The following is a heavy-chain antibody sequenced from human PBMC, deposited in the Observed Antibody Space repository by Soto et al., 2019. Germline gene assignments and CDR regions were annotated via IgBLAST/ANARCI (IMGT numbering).Heavy chain of an antibody. CDR2: IIPILGIA. D-gene: IGHD6-13*01. V-gene: IGHV1-69*04. CDR3: GRDIGGAYSSNWLYDY. J-gene: IGHJ4*02. Sequence: SVKVSCKASGGTFSSYTISWVRQAPGQGLEWMGRIIPILGIANYAQKFQGRVTITADKSTSTAYMELSSLRSEDTAVYYCGRDIGGAYSSNWLYDYWGQGTLVTVSS. CDR1: GGTFSSYT.